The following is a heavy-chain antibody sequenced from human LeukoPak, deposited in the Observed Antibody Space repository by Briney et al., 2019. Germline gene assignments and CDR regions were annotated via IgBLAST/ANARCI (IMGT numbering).Heavy chain of an antibody. V-gene: IGHV3-21*01. Sequence: GGSLRLSCATSGFIFSTYTMNWVRQAPGKGLEWVPSISSSSNYIYYADSMKGRFTISRDNAKNSLYLQINGLRAEDTAVYFCARVNLGLVGATGPFDYWGQGTLVTVSS. J-gene: IGHJ4*02. CDR1: GFIFSTYT. CDR2: ISSSSNYI. D-gene: IGHD1-26*01. CDR3: ARVNLGLVGATGPFDY.